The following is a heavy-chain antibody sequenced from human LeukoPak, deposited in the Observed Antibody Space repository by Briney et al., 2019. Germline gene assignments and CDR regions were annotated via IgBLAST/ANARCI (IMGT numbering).Heavy chain of an antibody. CDR1: GFAFSRYA. V-gene: IGHV3-23*01. J-gene: IGHJ4*02. CDR3: AKPHSSGWYGFDY. D-gene: IGHD6-19*01. CDR2: ISGSGGST. Sequence: GGSVRLSCAASGFAFSRYAMSWVRQAPGKGLEWVSAISGSGGSTYYADSVKGRFTISRDNSKNTLYLQMNSLRAEDTAVYYCAKPHSSGWYGFDYWGQGTLVTVSS.